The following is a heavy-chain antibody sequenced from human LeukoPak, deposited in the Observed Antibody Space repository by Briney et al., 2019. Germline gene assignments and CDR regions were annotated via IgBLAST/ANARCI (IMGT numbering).Heavy chain of an antibody. D-gene: IGHD3-10*01. CDR3: ASVLWFGGIFFDY. J-gene: IGHJ4*02. CDR1: GYTFTGYY. CDR2: INPNSGGT. V-gene: IGHV1-2*02. Sequence: GASVKVSCKASGYTFTGYYMHWVRQAPGQGLEWMGWINPNSGGTNYAQNFQGRVTMTRDTSISTAYMELSRLRPDDTAVYYCASVLWFGGIFFDYWGQGTLVTVSS.